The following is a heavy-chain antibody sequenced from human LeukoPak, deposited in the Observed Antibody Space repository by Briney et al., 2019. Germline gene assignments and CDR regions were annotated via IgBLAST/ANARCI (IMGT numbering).Heavy chain of an antibody. CDR1: GFSFSSYA. CDR2: ISGSGGST. V-gene: IGHV3-23*01. J-gene: IGHJ3*02. D-gene: IGHD3-22*01. Sequence: GGSLRLSCAASGFSFSSYAMSWVRQSPGKGLEWVSAISGSGGSTYYADSVKGRFTSSRDNSKNPMYLQMNSLRAEDTAVYYCAKDGRDYYDSKGLGAFDIWGQGTMVTVSS. CDR3: AKDGRDYYDSKGLGAFDI.